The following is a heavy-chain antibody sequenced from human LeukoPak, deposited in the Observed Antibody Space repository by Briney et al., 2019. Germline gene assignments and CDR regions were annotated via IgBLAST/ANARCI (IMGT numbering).Heavy chain of an antibody. D-gene: IGHD2-2*01. CDR2: IYYSGST. V-gene: IGHV4-39*01. CDR1: GGSISSSRYY. CDR3: ATPGDCSSTSCPKRSGSFDY. Sequence: SETLSLTCTVSGGSISSSRYYWGWIRQPPGKGLEWIGSIYYSGSTYYNPSLKSRVTISVDTSKNQFSLKLSSVTAADTAVYYCATPGDCSSTSCPKRSGSFDYWGQGTLVTVSS. J-gene: IGHJ4*02.